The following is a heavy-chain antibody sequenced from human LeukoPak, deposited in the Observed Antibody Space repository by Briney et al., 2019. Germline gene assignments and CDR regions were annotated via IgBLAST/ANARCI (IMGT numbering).Heavy chain of an antibody. CDR1: GYTSTGYY. CDR2: INPNSGGT. Sequence: GASVKVSCKASGYTSTGYYMHWVRQAPGQGLEWMGWINPNSGGTNYAQKFQGRVTMTRDTSISTAYMELSRLRSDDAAVYYCARVPSREGTGNWYFDLWGRGTLVTVSS. V-gene: IGHV1-2*02. CDR3: ARVPSREGTGNWYFDL. D-gene: IGHD1-1*01. J-gene: IGHJ2*01.